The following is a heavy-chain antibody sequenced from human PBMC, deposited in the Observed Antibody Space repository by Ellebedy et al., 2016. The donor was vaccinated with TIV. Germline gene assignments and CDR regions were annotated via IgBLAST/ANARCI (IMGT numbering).Heavy chain of an antibody. CDR3: TRREAVRGVKGLSIWFDP. CDR1: AGSISSYY. CDR2: VYYTGST. Sequence: MPSETLSLTCTVSAGSISSYYWSWIRQPPGKGLEWIGYVYYTGSTNYNPSLKSRVTISVATSNNHLSLRLTSVTAADTAVYYCTRREAVRGVKGLSIWFDPWGQGTLVTVSS. V-gene: IGHV4-59*08. D-gene: IGHD3-10*01. J-gene: IGHJ5*02.